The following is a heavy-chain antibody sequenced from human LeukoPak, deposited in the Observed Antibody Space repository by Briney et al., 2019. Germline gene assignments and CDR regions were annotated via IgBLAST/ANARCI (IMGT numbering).Heavy chain of an antibody. D-gene: IGHD4-11*01. J-gene: IGHJ4*02. V-gene: IGHV1-2*02. Sequence: ASVKVSCKASGYTFTGYYMHWVRRAPGQGREWMGWINPNSGGTNYAQNFRDRVTMTRDTSISTAYMELSRLRSDDTAVYYCARGNDFSNSGPLLDYWGQGTLVTVSS. CDR2: INPNSGGT. CDR3: ARGNDFSNSGPLLDY. CDR1: GYTFTGYY.